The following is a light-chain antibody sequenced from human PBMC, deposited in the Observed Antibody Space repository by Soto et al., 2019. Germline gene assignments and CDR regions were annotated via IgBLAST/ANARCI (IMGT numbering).Light chain of an antibody. CDR3: HQYNSWPPGT. J-gene: IGKJ2*01. CDR1: QSISRS. Sequence: ELVLTLSLAILSVSPGERATLSCRASQSISRSLAWYQQKPGQAPRLLISDASTRATGIPARFSGSGSGTEFTLTISSLQSEDFALYYCHQYNSWPPGTFGQGTKVDIK. CDR2: DAS. V-gene: IGKV3-15*01.